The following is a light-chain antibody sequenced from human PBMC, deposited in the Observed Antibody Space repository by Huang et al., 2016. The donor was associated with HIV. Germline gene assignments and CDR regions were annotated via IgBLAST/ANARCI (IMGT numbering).Light chain of an antibody. V-gene: IGKV3-15*01. Sequence: ERVMTQSPATLSASPGDRATLSCRASQYVGNNLAWYRQNPGQAPRLLIHGASTRATDIPARFSASGSGVEFTLTISSLQSEDFGIYYCQQYNNWPRTFGQGTKLEIK. CDR1: QYVGNN. CDR3: QQYNNWPRT. CDR2: GAS. J-gene: IGKJ2*01.